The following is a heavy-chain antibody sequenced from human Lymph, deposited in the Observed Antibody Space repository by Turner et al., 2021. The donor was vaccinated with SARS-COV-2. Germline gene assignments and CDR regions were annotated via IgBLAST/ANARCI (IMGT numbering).Heavy chain of an antibody. J-gene: IGHJ6*02. CDR3: ARYGSGGYFYYGLDV. CDR1: GFTFSTYA. D-gene: IGHD3-10*01. Sequence: QVQLVESGGGVVQPGRSLQLYCAASGFTFSTYAIHWVRQAAGKGLECVSVISYDGSNKYYADSVKGRLTISRDNSKNTLYLQMNSLRAEDTAVYYCARYGSGGYFYYGLDVWGQGTTVTVSS. V-gene: IGHV3-30*04. CDR2: ISYDGSNK.